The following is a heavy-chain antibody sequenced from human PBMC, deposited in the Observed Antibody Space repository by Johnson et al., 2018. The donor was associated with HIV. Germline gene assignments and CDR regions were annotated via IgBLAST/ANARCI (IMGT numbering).Heavy chain of an antibody. CDR2: ISGSGGST. D-gene: IGHD2-21*02. Sequence: MLLVESGGGLVQPGGSLRLSCAASGFTFDDHGMNWVRQAPGKGLEWVSAISGSGGSTYYADSVKGRFTISRDNSKNTLYLQMNSLRAEDTAVYYCARGLAYCGGDCSPDAFDIWGQGTMVTVSS. CDR1: GFTFDDHG. CDR3: ARGLAYCGGDCSPDAFDI. J-gene: IGHJ3*02. V-gene: IGHV3-23*04.